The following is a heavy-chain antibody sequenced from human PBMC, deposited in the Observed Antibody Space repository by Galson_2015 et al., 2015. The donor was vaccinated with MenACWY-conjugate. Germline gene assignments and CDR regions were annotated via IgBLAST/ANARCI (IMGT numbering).Heavy chain of an antibody. CDR2: INAGNGNT. CDR1: GYTFTSYA. J-gene: IGHJ3*02. Sequence: SVKVSCKASGYTFTSYAMHWVRQAPGQRLEWMGWINAGNGNTKYSQKFQGRVTITRDTSASTAYMELSSLRSEDTAVYYCARAYGDHCPWIAFDIWGQGTMVTVSS. V-gene: IGHV1-3*01. CDR3: ARAYGDHCPWIAFDI. D-gene: IGHD4-17*01.